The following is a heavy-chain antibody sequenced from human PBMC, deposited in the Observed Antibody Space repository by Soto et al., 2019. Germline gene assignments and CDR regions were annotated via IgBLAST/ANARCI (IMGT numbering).Heavy chain of an antibody. D-gene: IGHD2-2*01. CDR3: AKVRPLRDCTRTSCLGAFDI. CDR1: GFTFSSYA. Sequence: EVQLLESGGGLVQPGGSLRLSCAASGFTFSSYAMSWVRQAPGKGLEWDSAITASGDTTYYADSVKGRFTISRGNSKITMYLQMSSRRGEDTAVYYCAKVRPLRDCTRTSCLGAFDIWGQGTMVTVSS. CDR2: ITASGDTT. J-gene: IGHJ3*02. V-gene: IGHV3-23*01.